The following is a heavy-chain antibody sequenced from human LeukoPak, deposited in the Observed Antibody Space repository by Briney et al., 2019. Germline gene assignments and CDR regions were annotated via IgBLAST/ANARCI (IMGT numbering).Heavy chain of an antibody. D-gene: IGHD6-13*01. CDR2: ISIKWRGT. J-gene: IGHJ4*02. Sequence: GRSLRPSCPASGFTFSNYAIHWVRQAPGKGLESVSVISIKWRGTYYADSLKGRFTISRDNAKNSLYLQMNSLRAEDTAVYYCARIGAGSSRDYWGQGTLVSVSS. V-gene: IGHV3-64*04. CDR3: ARIGAGSSRDY. CDR1: GFTFSNYA.